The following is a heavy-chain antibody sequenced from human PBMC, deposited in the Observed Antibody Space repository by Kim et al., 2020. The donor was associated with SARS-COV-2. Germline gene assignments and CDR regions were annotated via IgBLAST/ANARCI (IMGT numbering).Heavy chain of an antibody. J-gene: IGHJ3*02. CDR3: AASPPNPGDAFDI. CDR2: ISSSSSTI. CDR1: GFTFSSYS. Sequence: GGSLRLSCAASGFTFSSYSMNWVRQAPGKGLEWVSYISSSSSTIYYADSVKGRFTISRDNAKNSLYLQMNSLRAEDTAVYYCAASPPNPGDAFDIWGQGTMVTVSS. V-gene: IGHV3-48*04.